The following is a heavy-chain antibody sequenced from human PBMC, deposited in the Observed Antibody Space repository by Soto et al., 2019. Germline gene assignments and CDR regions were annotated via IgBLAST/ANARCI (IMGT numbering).Heavy chain of an antibody. CDR1: GFNFIW. CDR3: ARTRVGSYSFDL. CDR2: IKEDGSEK. D-gene: IGHD1-26*01. V-gene: IGHV3-7*05. J-gene: IGHJ3*01. Sequence: QLVESGGDLVQPGGSLRLSCVASGFNFIWLNWVRQTPGKGLEWVATIKEDGSEKYYVDSVTGRFTISRDKVENSMFLQMSSLRGEDTAVYYCARTRVGSYSFDLWGQGTIVTVSS.